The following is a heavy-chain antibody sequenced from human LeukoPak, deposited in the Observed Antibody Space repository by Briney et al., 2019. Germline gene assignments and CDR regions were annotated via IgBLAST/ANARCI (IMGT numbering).Heavy chain of an antibody. D-gene: IGHD2-2*01. CDR2: IYTSGST. J-gene: IGHJ6*03. Sequence: PSETLSLTCTVSGGSISSYYWSWIRQPAGKGLEWIGRIYTSGSTNYNPSLKSRVTMSVDTPKNQFSLKLSSVTAADTAVYYCARFRPIVVVPAATDDYYYYYMDVWGKGTTVTVSS. CDR1: GGSISSYY. V-gene: IGHV4-4*07. CDR3: ARFRPIVVVPAATDDYYYYYMDV.